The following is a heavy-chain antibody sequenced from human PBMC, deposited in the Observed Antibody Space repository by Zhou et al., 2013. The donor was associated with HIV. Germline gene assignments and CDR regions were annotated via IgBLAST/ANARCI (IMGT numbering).Heavy chain of an antibody. CDR1: GGTFSSYA. D-gene: IGHD5-12*01. V-gene: IGHV1-69*04. CDR2: IIPILGIA. Sequence: QVQLVQSGAEVKKPGSSVKVSCKASGGTFSSYAISWVRQAPGQGLEWMGRIIPILGIANYAQKFQGRVTITADKSTSTAYMELSSLRSEDTAVYYCAREGNGYPNGWFDPWGQGTLVTVSS. J-gene: IGHJ5*02. CDR3: AREGNGYPNGWFDP.